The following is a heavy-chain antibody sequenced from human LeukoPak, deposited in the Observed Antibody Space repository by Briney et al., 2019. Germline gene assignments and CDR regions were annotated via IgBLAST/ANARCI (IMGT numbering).Heavy chain of an antibody. J-gene: IGHJ5*02. CDR3: ARRGPYYYGSGSFKMIWFDP. CDR1: GYTFTGYY. D-gene: IGHD3-10*01. Sequence: GASVKVSCTASGYTFTGYYMHWVRQAPGQGLEWMGWMNPNSGNTGYAQKFQGRVTMTRNTSISTAYMELSSLRSEDTAVYYCARRGPYYYGSGSFKMIWFDPWGQGTLVTVSS. V-gene: IGHV1-8*02. CDR2: MNPNSGNT.